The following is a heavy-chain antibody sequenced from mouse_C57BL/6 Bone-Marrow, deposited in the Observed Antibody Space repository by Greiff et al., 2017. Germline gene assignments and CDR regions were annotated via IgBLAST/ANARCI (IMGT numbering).Heavy chain of an antibody. CDR3: VRDRTTVEGYYFDY. D-gene: IGHD1-1*01. CDR2: IRSKSSNYAT. J-gene: IGHJ2*01. CDR1: GFTFNTYA. V-gene: IGHV10-3*01. Sequence: EVQLVESGGGLVQPKGSLKLSCAASGFTFNTYAMHWVRQAPGKGLEWVARIRSKSSNYATYYADSVKDRFTISRDDSQSMLYLQMNNLKTEDTAMYYCVRDRTTVEGYYFDYWGQGTTLTVSS.